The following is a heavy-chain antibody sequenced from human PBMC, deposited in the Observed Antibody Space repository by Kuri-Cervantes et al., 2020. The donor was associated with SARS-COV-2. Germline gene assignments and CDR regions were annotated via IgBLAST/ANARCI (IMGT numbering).Heavy chain of an antibody. CDR1: GFTFSSYA. V-gene: IGHV3-30-3*01. CDR2: ISYDGSNK. Sequence: GGSLRLSCAASGFTFSSYAVSWVRQAPGKGLEWVAVISYDGSNKYYADSVKGRFTISRDNSKNTLYLQMNSLRAEDTAVYYCARDIPGGFDWLLRSDYYYYYMDVWGKGTTGTVSS. J-gene: IGHJ6*03. D-gene: IGHD3-9*01. CDR3: ARDIPGGFDWLLRSDYYYYYMDV.